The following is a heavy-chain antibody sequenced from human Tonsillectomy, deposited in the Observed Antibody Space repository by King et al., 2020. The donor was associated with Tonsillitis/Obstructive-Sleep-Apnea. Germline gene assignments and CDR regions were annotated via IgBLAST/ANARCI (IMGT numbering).Heavy chain of an antibody. CDR3: ARGRALYDSTGYYH. D-gene: IGHD3-22*01. CDR2: IYYSGNT. V-gene: IGHV4-59*01. CDR1: GGSMSDYY. J-gene: IGHJ5*02. Sequence: QLQESGPGLVKPSETLSLTCTVSGGSMSDYYWTWIRQPPGKGLEWIGNIYYSGNTNHNPSLKSRVTISVDTPKNQFSLKLGSVTAADTALYYCARGRALYDSTGYYHWGQGALVIVSS.